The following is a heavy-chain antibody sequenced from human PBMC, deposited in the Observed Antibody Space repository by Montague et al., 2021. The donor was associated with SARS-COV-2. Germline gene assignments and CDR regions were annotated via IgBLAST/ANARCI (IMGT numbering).Heavy chain of an antibody. V-gene: IGHV4-59*08. CDR2: SSESWSR. CDR3: ARHRLDLGESW. Sequence: SETLSLTCTVSGGSISRYCWCWSWKSPPQGLEWMGYSSESWSRNYNSSPTSRVTVTVDTSKTQISLTLTSVTAADTALYYCARHRLDLGESWWGEGTLVTVSS. D-gene: IGHD3-16*01. J-gene: IGHJ4*02. CDR1: GGSISRYC.